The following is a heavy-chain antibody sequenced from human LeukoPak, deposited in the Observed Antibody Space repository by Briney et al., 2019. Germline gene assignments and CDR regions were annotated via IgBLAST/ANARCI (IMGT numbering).Heavy chain of an antibody. CDR3: ASEAITMVRGVIYYYYYMDV. D-gene: IGHD3-10*01. CDR1: GFTFSSYS. J-gene: IGHJ6*03. V-gene: IGHV3-48*01. CDR2: ISSSSSTI. Sequence: GGSLRLSCAASGFTFSSYSMNWVRQAPGKGLEWVSYISSSSSTIYYADSVKGRFTISRDNAKNSLYLQMNSLRAEDTAVYYCASEAITMVRGVIYYYYYMDVWGKGTTVTVSS.